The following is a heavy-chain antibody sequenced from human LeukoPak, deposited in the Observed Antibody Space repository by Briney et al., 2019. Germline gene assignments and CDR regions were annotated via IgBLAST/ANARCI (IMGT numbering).Heavy chain of an antibody. D-gene: IGHD4-23*01. CDR1: GYSFTSYW. CDR3: ARHFDGGNSWIDY. V-gene: IGHV5-51*01. CDR2: IYPGDFDS. Sequence: GESLKISCKGSGYSFTSYWIGWVRQMPGKGMEWMGIIYPGDFDSRYSPSFQGQVTISADKLITTAYLQWSSLKASDTAMYYCARHFDGGNSWIDYWGQGTLVTVSS. J-gene: IGHJ4*02.